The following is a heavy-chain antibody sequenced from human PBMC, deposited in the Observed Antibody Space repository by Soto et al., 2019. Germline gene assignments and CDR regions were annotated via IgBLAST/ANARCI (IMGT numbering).Heavy chain of an antibody. CDR2: IYYSGST. V-gene: IGHV4-59*01. CDR1: GGSISRYY. Sequence: PSETLSLTCTVSGGSISRYYWSWIRQPPGKGLEWIGYIYYSGSTNYNPSLKSRVTISVDTAKNQFSLKLSSVTAADTAVYYCARLDGRCSSTSCSLNWFDPWGQGTLVTVS. J-gene: IGHJ5*02. CDR3: ARLDGRCSSTSCSLNWFDP. D-gene: IGHD2-2*01.